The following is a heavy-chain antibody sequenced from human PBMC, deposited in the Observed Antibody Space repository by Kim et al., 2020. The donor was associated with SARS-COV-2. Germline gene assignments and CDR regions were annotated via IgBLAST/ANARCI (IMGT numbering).Heavy chain of an antibody. J-gene: IGHJ4*02. D-gene: IGHD6-13*01. V-gene: IGHV1-18*01. Sequence: QKLQGRVTMTPDTSTSTAYMELRSLRSDDTAVYYCARALGSIAAAGTVDYWGQGTLVTVSS. CDR3: ARALGSIAAAGTVDY.